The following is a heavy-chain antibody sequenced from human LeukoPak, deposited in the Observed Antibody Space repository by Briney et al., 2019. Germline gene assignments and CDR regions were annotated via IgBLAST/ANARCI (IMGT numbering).Heavy chain of an antibody. CDR1: GFTFSSYE. CDR3: AKGTAPLGYRSGGSCYSGIDY. Sequence: PGGSLRLSCVASGFTFSSYEMNWVRQAPGKGLEWVSYISGSGGSAYYADSVKGRFTISRDNSKNTLYLQMNSLRAEDTAVYYCAKGTAPLGYRSGGSCYSGIDYWGQGTLVTVSS. V-gene: IGHV3-23*01. J-gene: IGHJ4*02. D-gene: IGHD2-15*01. CDR2: ISGSGGSA.